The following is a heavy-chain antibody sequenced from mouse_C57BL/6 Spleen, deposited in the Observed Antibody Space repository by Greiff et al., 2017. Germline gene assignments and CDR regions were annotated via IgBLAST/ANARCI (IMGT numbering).Heavy chain of an antibody. V-gene: IGHV1-39*01. J-gene: IGHJ1*03. CDR3: ARSGGYDGYWYFDV. CDR1: GYSFTDYN. Sequence: LVESGPELVKPGASVKISCKASGYSFTDYNMNWVKQSNGKSLEWIGVINPNYGTTSYNQKFKGKATLTVDQSSSTAYMQLNSLTSEDSAVYYCARSGGYDGYWYFDVWGTGTTVTVSS. D-gene: IGHD2-2*01. CDR2: INPNYGTT.